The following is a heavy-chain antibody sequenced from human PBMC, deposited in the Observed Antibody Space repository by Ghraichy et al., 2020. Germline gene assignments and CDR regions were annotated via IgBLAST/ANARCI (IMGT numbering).Heavy chain of an antibody. CDR2: ISYDGSNK. D-gene: IGHD6-6*01. J-gene: IGHJ4*02. V-gene: IGHV3-30-3*01. CDR1: GFTFSSYA. CDR3: ARGAARFLDY. Sequence: LSLTCAASGFTFSSYAMHWVRQAPGKGLEWVAVISYDGSNKYYADSVKGRFTISRDNSKNTLYLQMNSLRAEDTAVYYCARGAARFLDYWGQGTLVTVSS.